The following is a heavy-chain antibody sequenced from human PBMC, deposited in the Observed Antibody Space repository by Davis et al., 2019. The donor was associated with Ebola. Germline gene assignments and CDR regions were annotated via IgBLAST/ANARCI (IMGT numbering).Heavy chain of an antibody. CDR1: GFTFDDYA. Sequence: PGGSLRLSCAASGFTFDDYAMHWVRQAPGKGLEWVSGISWNSGSIGYADSVKGRFTISRDNAKNSLYLQMNSLRAEDTALYYCAKDIREYYYGSGSYYGGFDYWGQGTLVTVSS. CDR3: AKDIREYYYGSGSYYGGFDY. V-gene: IGHV3-9*01. D-gene: IGHD3-10*01. J-gene: IGHJ4*02. CDR2: ISWNSGSI.